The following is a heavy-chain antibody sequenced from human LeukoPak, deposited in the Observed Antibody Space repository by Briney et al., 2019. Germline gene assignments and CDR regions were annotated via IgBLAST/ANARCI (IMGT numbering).Heavy chain of an antibody. V-gene: IGHV4-59*01. CDR2: IYYSGST. Sequence: SETLSLTCTVSGGSISSYYWSWIRQPPGKGLEWSGYIYYSGSTNYNPSLKSRVTISVATSKTQFSLKLSSVTAADTAVYYCARGFIVATHYYYYYGMDVWGQGTTVTVSS. J-gene: IGHJ6*02. CDR3: ARGFIVATHYYYYYGMDV. CDR1: GGSISSYY. D-gene: IGHD5-12*01.